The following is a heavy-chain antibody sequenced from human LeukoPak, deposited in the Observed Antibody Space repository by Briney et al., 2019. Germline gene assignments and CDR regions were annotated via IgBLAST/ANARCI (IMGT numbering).Heavy chain of an antibody. CDR3: AKDMRYCSGGSCSLYYYYGMDV. CDR2: ISWNSGSI. J-gene: IGHJ6*02. Sequence: GGSLRLSCAASGFTFDDYAMHWVRQAPGKGLEWDSGISWNSGSIGYADSVKGRFTISRDNAKNSLYLQMNSLRAEDTALYYCAKDMRYCSGGSCSLYYYYGMDVWGQGTTVTVSS. D-gene: IGHD2-15*01. CDR1: GFTFDDYA. V-gene: IGHV3-9*01.